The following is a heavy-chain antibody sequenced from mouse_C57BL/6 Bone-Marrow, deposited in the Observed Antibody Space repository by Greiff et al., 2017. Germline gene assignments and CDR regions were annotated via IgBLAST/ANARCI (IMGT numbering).Heavy chain of an antibody. Sequence: QVQLQQSGAELVRPGASVKLSCKASGYTFTDYYINWVKQRPGQGLEWIARIYPGSGNTYYNEKFKGKATLTAEKSSSTAYMQLSSLTSEDSAVYFCVLDYYGSSSFAYWGQGTLVTVSA. CDR1: GYTFTDYY. CDR2: IYPGSGNT. J-gene: IGHJ3*01. CDR3: VLDYYGSSSFAY. V-gene: IGHV1-76*01. D-gene: IGHD1-1*01.